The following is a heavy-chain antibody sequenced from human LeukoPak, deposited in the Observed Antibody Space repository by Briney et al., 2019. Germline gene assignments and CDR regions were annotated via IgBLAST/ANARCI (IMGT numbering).Heavy chain of an antibody. CDR3: AIRITGTTTNWFDP. CDR1: GASFSGYY. Sequence: SETLSLTCAGYGASFSGYYWSWIRQPPGKGLEWIGEINHSGSTNYNPSLKSRVTISVDTSKNQFSLKLSSVTAADTAVYYCAIRITGTTTNWFDPWGQGTLVAVSS. V-gene: IGHV4-34*01. J-gene: IGHJ5*02. D-gene: IGHD1-20*01. CDR2: INHSGST.